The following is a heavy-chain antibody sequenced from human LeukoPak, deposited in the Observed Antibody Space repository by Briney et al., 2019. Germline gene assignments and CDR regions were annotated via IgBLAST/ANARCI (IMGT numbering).Heavy chain of an antibody. V-gene: IGHV3-33*08. CDR2: IWSDGSNK. J-gene: IGHJ6*02. D-gene: IGHD6-19*01. CDR1: GFTFSSYT. CDR3: AGTSSGPERRGMDV. Sequence: GGSLRLSCVASGFTFSSYTMSWVRQAPGKGLEWVAVIWSDGSNKYYADSVKGRFTISRDNSKNTLYLQMNSLRAEDTAVYYCAGTSSGPERRGMDVWGQGTTVTVSS.